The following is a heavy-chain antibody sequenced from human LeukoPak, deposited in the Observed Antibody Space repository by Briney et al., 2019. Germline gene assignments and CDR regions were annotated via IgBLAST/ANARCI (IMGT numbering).Heavy chain of an antibody. CDR1: GGTFSSYA. Sequence: ASVKVSCKASGGTFSSYAISWVRQAPGQGLEWMGLINAYNGNTNYAQKLQGRVTMTTEISTSTAYMVLRSLRSDDTAVYYCARRQGTTLSFDYWGQGTLVTVSS. V-gene: IGHV1-18*01. CDR3: ARRQGTTLSFDY. J-gene: IGHJ4*02. D-gene: IGHD1-1*01. CDR2: INAYNGNT.